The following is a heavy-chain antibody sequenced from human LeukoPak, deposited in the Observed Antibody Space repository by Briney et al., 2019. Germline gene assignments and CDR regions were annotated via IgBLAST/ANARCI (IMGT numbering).Heavy chain of an antibody. CDR3: ARDTVDNDAFDI. Sequence: SETLSLTCTVSGGSINSIDYFWSWIRQYPGKGLEWIGYINYRGSAYYSPSLKSRLIISINTSDNQFSLKLTSVTAADTAVYYCARDTVDNDAFDIWGQGTMVTVSS. CDR2: INYRGSA. V-gene: IGHV4-31*03. CDR1: GGSINSIDYF. J-gene: IGHJ3*02. D-gene: IGHD5-12*01.